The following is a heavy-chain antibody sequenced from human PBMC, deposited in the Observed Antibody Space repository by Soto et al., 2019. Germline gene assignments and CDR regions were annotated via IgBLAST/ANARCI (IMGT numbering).Heavy chain of an antibody. D-gene: IGHD2-2*03. Sequence: VQLVESGGGVVQPGRSLRLSCAASGFTFSSYGMNWVRQAPGKGLEWVALISYDGITKYYADSVKGRFTISRDNAKNTQYLQMNSLRPEDTAVYYCAKGLDIVLVPGTIGPDYCYGGDVWGQWTTVTVSS. J-gene: IGHJ6*02. V-gene: IGHV3-30*18. CDR2: ISYDGITK. CDR1: GFTFSSYG. CDR3: AKGLDIVLVPGTIGPDYCYGGDV.